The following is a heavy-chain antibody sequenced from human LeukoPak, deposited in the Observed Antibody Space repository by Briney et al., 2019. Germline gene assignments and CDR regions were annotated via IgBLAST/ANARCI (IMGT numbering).Heavy chain of an antibody. D-gene: IGHD2-15*01. CDR2: INHSGST. CDR1: GGSFSGYY. Sequence: PSETLSLTCAVHGGSFSGYYWSWIRQPPGKGLEWIGEINHSGSTNYNPSLKSRVTISVDTSKNQFSLKLSSVTAADTAVHYCARGNSVIVASWFDPWGQGTLVTVSS. V-gene: IGHV4-34*01. J-gene: IGHJ5*02. CDR3: ARGNSVIVASWFDP.